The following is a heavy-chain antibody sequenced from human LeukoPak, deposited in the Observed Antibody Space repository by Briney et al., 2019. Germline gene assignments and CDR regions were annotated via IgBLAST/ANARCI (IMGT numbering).Heavy chain of an antibody. V-gene: IGHV1-46*01. Sequence: ASVKVSCKASGYTFTSYYLYWVRQAPGQGLEWMGIINPSGGSTNYAQKFQGRVTMTRDTSTSTVYMELSSLRSEDTAVYYCARGPRITMVRGGRWYYYMDVWGKGTTVTISS. J-gene: IGHJ6*03. D-gene: IGHD3-10*01. CDR3: ARGPRITMVRGGRWYYYMDV. CDR1: GYTFTSYY. CDR2: INPSGGST.